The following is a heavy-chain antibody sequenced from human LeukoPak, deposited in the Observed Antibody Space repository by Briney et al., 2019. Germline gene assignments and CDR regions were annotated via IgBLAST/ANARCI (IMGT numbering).Heavy chain of an antibody. Sequence: SETLSLTCTVSGGSISTFYWSWIRQPAGKGLEWIGRIFTSGSTNYNPSLKSRVTISVDTSKNQFSLKLSSVTAADTAVYYCARETSQKGAHYMDVWGKGTTVTISS. CDR1: GGSISTFY. D-gene: IGHD3-16*01. J-gene: IGHJ6*03. CDR2: IFTSGST. V-gene: IGHV4-4*07. CDR3: ARETSQKGAHYMDV.